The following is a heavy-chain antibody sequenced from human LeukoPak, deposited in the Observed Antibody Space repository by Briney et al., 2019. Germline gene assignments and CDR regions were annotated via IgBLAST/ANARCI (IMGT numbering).Heavy chain of an antibody. CDR3: AKPPGGGPFDY. CDR1: GFTFSSYA. J-gene: IGHJ4*02. CDR2: ISGSGGST. V-gene: IGHV3-23*01. D-gene: IGHD3-16*01. Sequence: GGSLRLSCAASGFTFSSYAMSWVRQAPGKGLEWVSAISGSGGSTYYADFVRGRFTISRDNSKNTLYLQMNSLRAEDTAVYYCAKPPGGGPFDYWGQGTLVTVSS.